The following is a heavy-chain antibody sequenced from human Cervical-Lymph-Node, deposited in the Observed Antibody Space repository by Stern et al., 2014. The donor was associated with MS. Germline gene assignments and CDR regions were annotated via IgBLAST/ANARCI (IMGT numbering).Heavy chain of an antibody. Sequence: EVQLVESGGGLVQPGGSLRLSCAASGFSFSSYDMHWVRQATGQGLEWVSAIGTAGDTSYPGSVKGRFTISRENAKNSLYLQMNSPRAGDTAVYYCARAMYGYLSRWGQGTLVTVSS. D-gene: IGHD4-17*01. CDR3: ARAMYGYLSR. CDR2: IGTAGDT. V-gene: IGHV3-13*01. J-gene: IGHJ4*02. CDR1: GFSFSSYD.